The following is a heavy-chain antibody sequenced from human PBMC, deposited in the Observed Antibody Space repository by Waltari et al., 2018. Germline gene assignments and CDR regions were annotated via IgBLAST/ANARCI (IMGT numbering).Heavy chain of an antibody. CDR3: ARDLGGSSLRYFDY. D-gene: IGHD2-15*01. Sequence: QVQLQESGPGLVKPSQTLSLTCTVSGGSISSGGYYWSWIRQHPGKGLEWIWYIYFSGSTYYNPSLKSRVTISVDTSKIQFSLKLSAVTAADTAVYYCARDLGGSSLRYFDYWGQGTLVTVSS. CDR1: GGSISSGGYY. V-gene: IGHV4-31*03. J-gene: IGHJ4*02. CDR2: IYFSGST.